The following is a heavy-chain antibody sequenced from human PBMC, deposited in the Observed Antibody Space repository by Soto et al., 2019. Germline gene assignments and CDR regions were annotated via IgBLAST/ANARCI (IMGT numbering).Heavy chain of an antibody. CDR2: MNPNSGTT. CDR1: GYTFTSYD. D-gene: IGHD2-8*02. Sequence: QVQLVQSGAEVKKPGASVKVSCKASGYTFTSYDFNWVRQATGQGLEWLGWMNPNSGTTGYAQRFQGRVTMTRNTAISTAYMALISLRSEDTAMYYCARVACTGGRCYYDYWGQGTLVTVSS. CDR3: ARVACTGGRCYYDY. V-gene: IGHV1-8*01. J-gene: IGHJ4*02.